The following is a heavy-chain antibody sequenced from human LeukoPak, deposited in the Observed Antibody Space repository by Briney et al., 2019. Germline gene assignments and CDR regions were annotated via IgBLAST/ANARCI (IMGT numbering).Heavy chain of an antibody. CDR3: ARSHDFWSVKGWFDP. CDR2: IYYSGST. V-gene: IGHV4-59*01. D-gene: IGHD3-3*01. J-gene: IGHJ5*02. Sequence: SETLSLTCTVSGGSISSYYWSWIRQPPGKGLEWIGYIYYSGSTNYNPSLKSRVTISVDTSKNQFSLKLSSVTAADTAVYYCARSHDFWSVKGWFDPWGQGTLVTVPS. CDR1: GGSISSYY.